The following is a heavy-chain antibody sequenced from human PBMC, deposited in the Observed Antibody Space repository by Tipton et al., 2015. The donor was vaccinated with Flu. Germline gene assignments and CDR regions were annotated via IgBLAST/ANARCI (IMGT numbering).Heavy chain of an antibody. D-gene: IGHD3-22*01. CDR1: GGSFSGYY. J-gene: IGHJ4*02. Sequence: GLVKPSETLSLTCAVSGGSFSGYYWSWIRQSPGKGLEWIGEITHSGSTNYNPSLKSRVTMSAADTSKRQFSLNLTSVTAADTAVYYCARGQRRDCFYDCSGLLHWGPGTVVTVSS. CDR3: ARGQRRDCFYDCSGLLH. V-gene: IGHV4-34*01. CDR2: ITHSGST.